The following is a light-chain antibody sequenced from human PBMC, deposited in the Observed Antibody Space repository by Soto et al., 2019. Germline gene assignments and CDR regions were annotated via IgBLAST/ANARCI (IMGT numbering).Light chain of an antibody. CDR2: EVS. J-gene: IGLJ2*01. V-gene: IGLV2-14*01. CDR3: SSYTISNTLVL. Sequence: QPVLTQPASVSGSPGQSITISCSGTSNDIGSYKYVSWYQQHPGKAPKLMIYEVSNRPSGVSNRFSGSKSGITASLTISGLQAEDEADYYCSSYTISNTLVLFGGGTKLTVL. CDR1: SNDIGSYKY.